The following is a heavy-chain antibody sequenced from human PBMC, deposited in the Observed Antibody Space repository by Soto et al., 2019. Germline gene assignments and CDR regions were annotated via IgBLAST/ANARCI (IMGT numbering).Heavy chain of an antibody. CDR2: TYTGGST. CDR3: ARDPPITSDYAMDV. Sequence: EVQLVETGGDLIQSGGSLRLSCAASGFAVSSSYMMWVRQAPGQGLECVSITYTGGSTHYADSVKGRFTVSRDDSRNTLYLQMNCLRAEDTAVYYCARDPPITSDYAMDVWGQVTTVIVSS. J-gene: IGHJ6*02. V-gene: IGHV3-53*02. CDR1: GFAVSSSY. D-gene: IGHD1-20*01.